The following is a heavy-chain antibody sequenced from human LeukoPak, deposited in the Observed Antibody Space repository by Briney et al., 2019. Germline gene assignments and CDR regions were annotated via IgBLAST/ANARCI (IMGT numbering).Heavy chain of an antibody. Sequence: SETLSLTCTASGGSISSSSYYWGWIRQPPGKGLEWIGSIYYSGSTYYNPSLKSRVTISVDTSKNQFSLKLSSVTAADTAVYYCARRVAYDSSGYYFIVPDAFDIWCQGTMVTVSS. V-gene: IGHV4-39*01. CDR1: GGSISSSSYY. J-gene: IGHJ3*02. D-gene: IGHD3-22*01. CDR2: IYYSGST. CDR3: ARRVAYDSSGYYFIVPDAFDI.